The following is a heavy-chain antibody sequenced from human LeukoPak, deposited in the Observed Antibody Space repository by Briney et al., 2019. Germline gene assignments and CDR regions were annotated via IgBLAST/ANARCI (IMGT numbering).Heavy chain of an antibody. J-gene: IGHJ4*02. CDR3: ARDGIWRTIFGVVIMDFDY. D-gene: IGHD3-3*01. CDR1: GFTFSNYA. V-gene: IGHV3-30-3*01. CDR2: ISYDGSNK. Sequence: PGGSLRLSCAASGFTFSNYAMHWVRQAPGKGLEWVAVISYDGSNKYYADSVKGRFTISRDNSKNTLYLQMNSLRAEDTAVYYCARDGIWRTIFGVVIMDFDYWGQGTLVTVSS.